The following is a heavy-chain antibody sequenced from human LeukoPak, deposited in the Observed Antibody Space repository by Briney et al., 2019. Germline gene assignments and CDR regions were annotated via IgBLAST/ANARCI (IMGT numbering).Heavy chain of an antibody. CDR3: AREVYGGNSDGTFDY. J-gene: IGHJ4*02. CDR2: ISSSSSYI. V-gene: IGHV3-21*01. CDR1: GFTFSSYS. D-gene: IGHD4-23*01. Sequence: PGGSLRLXCAASGFTFSSYSMNWVRQAPGKVLEWVSSISSSSSYIYYADSVKGRFTISRDNAKNSLYLQMNSLRAEDTAVYYCAREVYGGNSDGTFDYWGQGTLVTVSS.